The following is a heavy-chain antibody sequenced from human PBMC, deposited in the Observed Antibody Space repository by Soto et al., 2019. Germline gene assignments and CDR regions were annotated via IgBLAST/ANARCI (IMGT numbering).Heavy chain of an antibody. CDR1: GFTFDDYA. V-gene: IGHV3-9*01. CDR3: AKDSSGWTGKYYFDY. CDR2: ISWNSGSI. Sequence: EVQLVESGGGLVQPGRSLRLSCAASGFTFDDYAMYWVRQAPGKGLEWDSGISWNSGSIGYAYSVKGRFTISRDNAKNSLYLQMNSLRAEDTALYYCAKDSSGWTGKYYFDYWGQGTLVTVSS. D-gene: IGHD6-19*01. J-gene: IGHJ4*02.